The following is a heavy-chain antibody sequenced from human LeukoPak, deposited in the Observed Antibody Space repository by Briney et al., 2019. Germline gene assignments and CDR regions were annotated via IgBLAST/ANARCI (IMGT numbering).Heavy chain of an antibody. CDR2: IYPGDSDN. D-gene: IGHD2-2*01. Sequence: GESLKISCKASGSSFTSYWIGWVRQMPGKGLEWMGIIYPGDSDNRYSPSFQGQVTISADKSISTAYLQWSSLKASDTAMYYCARGGEVPAFRVSWFDPWGQGTLVTVSS. CDR3: ARGGEVPAFRVSWFDP. CDR1: GSSFTSYW. J-gene: IGHJ5*02. V-gene: IGHV5-51*01.